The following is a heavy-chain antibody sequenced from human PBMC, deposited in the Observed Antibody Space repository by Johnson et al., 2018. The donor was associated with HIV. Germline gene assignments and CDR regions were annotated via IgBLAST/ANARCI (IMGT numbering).Heavy chain of an antibody. D-gene: IGHD5-12*01. V-gene: IGHV3-20*04. CDR3: AREDSGYVPDAFDI. J-gene: IGHJ3*02. Sequence: VQLVESGGGVVQPGRSLRLSCAASGFTFDDYGMTWVRQAPGKGLEWVSGINWNGGSTGYADSVKGRFTISRDNAKNSLYLQINSLRAEDTALYYCAREDSGYVPDAFDIWGQGTMVTVSS. CDR1: GFTFDDYG. CDR2: INWNGGST.